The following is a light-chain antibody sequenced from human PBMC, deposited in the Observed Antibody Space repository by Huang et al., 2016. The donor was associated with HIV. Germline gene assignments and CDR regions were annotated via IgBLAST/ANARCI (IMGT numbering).Light chain of an antibody. CDR1: QSVSTN. V-gene: IGKV3-15*01. CDR2: GTS. Sequence: EIVMTQSPATLSVSSGQRATLSCRASQSVSTNLAWYQQKAGQTPRLLKYGTSTRATGVPARYSSSGSGTEFTLTNSSLQSENFAVYYCQQYNNWPPLTFGGGTRVEIK. J-gene: IGKJ4*01. CDR3: QQYNNWPPLT.